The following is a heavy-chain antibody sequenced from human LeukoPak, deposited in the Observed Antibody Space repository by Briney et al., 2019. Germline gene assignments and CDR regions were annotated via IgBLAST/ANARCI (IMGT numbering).Heavy chain of an antibody. D-gene: IGHD2-2*01. V-gene: IGHV4-4*07. Sequence: SETLSLTCTVSGGSISSYYWSWIRQPAGKGLEWIGRIYTSGSTNYNPSLKSRVTMSVDTSKNQFSLKLSSVTAADTAVYYCARSEQAYCSSTSCYVGYYYYYMDVWGKGTTVTISS. J-gene: IGHJ6*03. CDR1: GGSISSYY. CDR2: IYTSGST. CDR3: ARSEQAYCSSTSCYVGYYYYYMDV.